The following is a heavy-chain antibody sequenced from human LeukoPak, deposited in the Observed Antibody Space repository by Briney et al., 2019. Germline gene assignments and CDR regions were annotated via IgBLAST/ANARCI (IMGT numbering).Heavy chain of an antibody. J-gene: IGHJ6*02. Sequence: GESLKISCKGSGYRFTSYWIAWVRQMPGKGLEWMGTIYPDDSETRYSPSSQGQVTISADKSISTAYLQWSTLEASDTATYYCARPSSGTYYGMDVWGQGTTVTASS. CDR2: IYPDDSET. CDR3: ARPSSGTYYGMDV. D-gene: IGHD1-26*01. CDR1: GYRFTSYW. V-gene: IGHV5-51*01.